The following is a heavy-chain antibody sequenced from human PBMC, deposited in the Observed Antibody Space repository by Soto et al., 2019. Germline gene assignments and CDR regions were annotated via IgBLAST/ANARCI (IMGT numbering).Heavy chain of an antibody. V-gene: IGHV3-23*01. CDR1: GFTVSSHA. CDR2: VTADGGT. CDR3: APHVSCSGGSCQYDAFAI. D-gene: IGHD2-15*01. J-gene: IGHJ3*02. Sequence: EVQVLESGGGLVQPGGSLRLSCEGSGFTVSSHAMNWIRQAPGKGPEWVSTVTADGGTYYADSVKGRFAMSRDTSENTLYLQMNCRGAEDTAAYYCAPHVSCSGGSCQYDAFAIRGQGTMVTVSS.